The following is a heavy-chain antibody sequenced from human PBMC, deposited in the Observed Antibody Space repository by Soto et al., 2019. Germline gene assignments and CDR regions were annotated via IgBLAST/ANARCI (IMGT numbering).Heavy chain of an antibody. D-gene: IGHD2-8*02. CDR1: GGSISSGGYS. CDR3: ARDKITGLFDY. J-gene: IGHJ4*02. CDR2: ISYSGST. Sequence: SETLSLTCAVSGGSISSGGYSWSWIRQPPGKGLEWIGFISYSGSTYYNASLKSRVTISVDTSKNQFSLKLTSVTAADTAVYYCARDKITGLFDYWGQGTLVTVSS. V-gene: IGHV4-30-4*07.